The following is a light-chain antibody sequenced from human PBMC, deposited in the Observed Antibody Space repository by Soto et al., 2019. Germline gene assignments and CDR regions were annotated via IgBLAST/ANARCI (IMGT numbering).Light chain of an antibody. CDR1: QSVSSSY. J-gene: IGKJ1*01. CDR2: GAS. CDR3: QQYGSSPRT. Sequence: EIVLTQSPGTLSLSPGERATLSCRASQSVSSSYLAWYQQKPGQAPRLLIYGASSRATGIPDRFSGSGSGTDFTLTIRRLEPEDFAVYYCQQYGSSPRTFGQGTKVTIK. V-gene: IGKV3-20*01.